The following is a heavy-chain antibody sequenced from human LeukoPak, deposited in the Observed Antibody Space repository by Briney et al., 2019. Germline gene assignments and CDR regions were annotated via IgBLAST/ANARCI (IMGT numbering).Heavy chain of an antibody. CDR2: IYHSGST. Sequence: SQTLSLTCAVSGGSINSGGYSWSWIRQPPGKGLEWIGYIYHSGSTYYNPSLKSRVTISVDRSKNQFSLKLSSVTAADTAVYYCARGRSVVVPAAMLGFNYYYYGMDVWGQGTTVTVSS. CDR1: GGSINSGGYS. CDR3: ARGRSVVVPAAMLGFNYYYYGMDV. D-gene: IGHD2-2*01. V-gene: IGHV4-30-2*01. J-gene: IGHJ6*02.